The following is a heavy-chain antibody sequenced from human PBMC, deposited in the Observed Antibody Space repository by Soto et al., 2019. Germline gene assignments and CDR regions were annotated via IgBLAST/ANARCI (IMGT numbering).Heavy chain of an antibody. Sequence: EVQLVESGGGLVQPGGSLRLSCAASGFTFSSYWMHWVRQAPGKGLVWVSRIKTDGSSTNYADSVKGRCTISRDNAKNTVYLQMNRLRAEDTAVFYCARGVRGHYGFDVWGQGTVVTVSS. D-gene: IGHD3-10*01. CDR2: IKTDGSST. J-gene: IGHJ3*01. V-gene: IGHV3-74*01. CDR3: ARGVRGHYGFDV. CDR1: GFTFSSYW.